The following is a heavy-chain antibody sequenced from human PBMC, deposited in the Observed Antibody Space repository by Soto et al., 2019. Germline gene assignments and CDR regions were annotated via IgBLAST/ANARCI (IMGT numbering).Heavy chain of an antibody. CDR2: IYYSGST. J-gene: IGHJ5*02. CDR1: GGSISSYY. D-gene: IGHD3-10*01. CDR3: ARIRSPLQWFGETPMENWFDP. Sequence: KPSETLSLTCTVSGGSISSYYWSWIRQPPGKGLEWIGYIYYSGSTNYNPSLKSRVTISVDTSKNQFSLKLSSVTAADTAVYYCARIRSPLQWFGETPMENWFDPWGQGTLVTVSS. V-gene: IGHV4-59*01.